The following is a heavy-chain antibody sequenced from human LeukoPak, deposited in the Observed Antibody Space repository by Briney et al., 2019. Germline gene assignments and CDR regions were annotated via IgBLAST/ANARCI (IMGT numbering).Heavy chain of an antibody. J-gene: IGHJ6*03. V-gene: IGHV4-39*07. Sequence: NPSETLSLTCNVSGGSISSSSYYWGWIRQPPGKGLEWIGSIYYSGSTYYNSSLKSRVTISLDTSKNQFSLKLSSVTAADTAVYYCARDKGGLGRGYYYMDVWGKGTTVTVSS. D-gene: IGHD3/OR15-3a*01. CDR3: ARDKGGLGRGYYYMDV. CDR1: GGSISSSSYY. CDR2: IYYSGST.